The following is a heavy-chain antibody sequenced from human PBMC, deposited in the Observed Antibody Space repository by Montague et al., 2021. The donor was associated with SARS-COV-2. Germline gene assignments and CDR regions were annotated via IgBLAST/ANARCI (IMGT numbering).Heavy chain of an antibody. Sequence: TLSLTCTVSGGSISSGGYYWSWIRQHPGKGLEWIGYIYYSGNTYYNPSLESRVTISVDTSKNQFSLKLSSVTAADTAVYYCARAQLDFDWLSMPSSHWFDPWGQGTLVTVSS. CDR2: IYYSGNT. CDR1: GGSISSGGYY. D-gene: IGHD3-9*01. J-gene: IGHJ5*02. V-gene: IGHV4-31*03. CDR3: ARAQLDFDWLSMPSSHWFDP.